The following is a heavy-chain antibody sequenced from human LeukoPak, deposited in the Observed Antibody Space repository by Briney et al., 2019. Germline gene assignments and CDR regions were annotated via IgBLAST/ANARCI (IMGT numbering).Heavy chain of an antibody. V-gene: IGHV1-2*02. J-gene: IGHJ4*02. CDR2: INPNSGGT. CDR3: ARDKGLVGAYYFDY. D-gene: IGHD1-26*01. CDR1: GYTFTGYY. Sequence: ASVKVSCKASGYTFTGYYMHWVRQAPGQGLEWMGWINPNSGGTNYAQKFQGRVTMTRDTSISTAYMELSRLRSDDTAVYYCARDKGLVGAYYFDYWGQGTLVTVSS.